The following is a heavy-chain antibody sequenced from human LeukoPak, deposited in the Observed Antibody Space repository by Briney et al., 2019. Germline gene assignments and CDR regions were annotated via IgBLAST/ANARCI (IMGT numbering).Heavy chain of an antibody. J-gene: IGHJ3*02. Sequence: PGGSLRLSCAASGFTFSSYGMHWVRQAPGKGLEWVAFIRYDGSNKYYADSVKGRFTISRDNSKNTLYLQMNSLRAEDTAVYYCAKDHSIPDAFDIWGQGTMVTVSS. CDR2: IRYDGSNK. CDR1: GFTFSSYG. D-gene: IGHD2-21*01. V-gene: IGHV3-30*02. CDR3: AKDHSIPDAFDI.